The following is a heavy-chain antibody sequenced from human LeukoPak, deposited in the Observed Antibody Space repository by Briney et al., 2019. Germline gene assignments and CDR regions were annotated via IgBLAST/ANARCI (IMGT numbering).Heavy chain of an antibody. D-gene: IGHD4-11*01. Sequence: GGSLRLSXAASGFTFRSYEMKWVRQAPGKGPEWVSHISSSGGTIYYADSVKGRFTISRDNAKNSLYLQMNSLRAEDSAVYYCARGGYSNDPFDYWGQGTLVTVSS. V-gene: IGHV3-48*03. CDR2: ISSSGGTI. CDR3: ARGGYSNDPFDY. J-gene: IGHJ4*02. CDR1: GFTFRSYE.